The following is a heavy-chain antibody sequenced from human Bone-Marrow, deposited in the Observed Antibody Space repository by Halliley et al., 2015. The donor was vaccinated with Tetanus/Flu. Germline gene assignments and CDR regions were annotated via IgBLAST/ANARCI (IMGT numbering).Heavy chain of an antibody. V-gene: IGHV4-4*02. CDR2: TFHSGKP. J-gene: IGHJ3*01. CDR3: ARRNVDAFDV. Sequence: GWIGETFHSGKPRYTPPLKSRVPISVDKPKSQFSLNLSPVPAADTAVYYCARRNVDAFDVWGQGTMVSVSS.